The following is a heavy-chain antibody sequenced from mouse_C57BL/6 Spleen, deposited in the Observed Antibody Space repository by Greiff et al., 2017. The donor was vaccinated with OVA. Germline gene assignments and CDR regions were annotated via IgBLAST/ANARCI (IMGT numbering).Heavy chain of an antibody. CDR2: IDPENGDT. V-gene: IGHV14-4*01. CDR3: VQLRSRIAY. D-gene: IGHD3-2*02. J-gene: IGHJ3*01. Sequence: EVQVVESGAELVRPGASVKLSCTASGFNIKDDYMHWVKQRPEQGLEWIGWIDPENGDTEYASKFQGKATITADTSSNTAYLQLSSLTSEDTAVYYCVQLRSRIAYWGQGTLVTVSA. CDR1: GFNIKDDY.